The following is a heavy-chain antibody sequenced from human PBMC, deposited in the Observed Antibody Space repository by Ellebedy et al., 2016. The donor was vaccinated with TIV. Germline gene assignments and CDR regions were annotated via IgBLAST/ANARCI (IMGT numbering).Heavy chain of an antibody. CDR2: IYYSGST. CDR3: ARRSSDGSGRKYFDY. D-gene: IGHD3-10*01. J-gene: IGHJ4*02. Sequence: MPSETLSLTCTVSGGSISSSSYYWGWIRQPPGKGLECIGSIYYSGSTSYNPSLKSRVTISVDTSKNQFSLKLSSVTAADTAVFYCARRSSDGSGRKYFDYWGRGTLVTVSS. V-gene: IGHV4-39*07. CDR1: GGSISSSSYY.